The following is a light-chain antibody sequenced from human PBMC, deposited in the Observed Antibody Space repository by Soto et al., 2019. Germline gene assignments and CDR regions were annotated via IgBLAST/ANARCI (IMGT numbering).Light chain of an antibody. J-gene: IGLJ1*01. CDR3: KSYAGSNTYV. CDR2: EVT. V-gene: IGLV2-14*01. CDR1: SSDVGGYNY. Sequence: QSVLTQPASVSGSPGQSITISCTGTSSDVGGYNYVSWYQQHPGKAPKIIIYEVTNRPSGVSNRFSGSKSGNTASLTVSWLQAADEADYFCKSYAGSNTYVFGSGTKLTVL.